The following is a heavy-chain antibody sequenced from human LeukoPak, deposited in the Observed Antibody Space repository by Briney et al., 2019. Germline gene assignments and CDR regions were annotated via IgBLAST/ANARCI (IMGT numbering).Heavy chain of an antibody. V-gene: IGHV3-30*18. CDR1: GFTFSSYG. CDR2: ISYDGRNK. D-gene: IGHD6-13*01. Sequence: PRRSLRLSCAASGFTFSSYGMHWVRQAPGKGLEWVAVISYDGRNKYYADSVKGRFTISRDNSKNTLYLQMNSLRAEDTAVYYCAKGQQQLVPMGYYFDYWGQGTLVTVSS. CDR3: AKGQQQLVPMGYYFDY. J-gene: IGHJ4*02.